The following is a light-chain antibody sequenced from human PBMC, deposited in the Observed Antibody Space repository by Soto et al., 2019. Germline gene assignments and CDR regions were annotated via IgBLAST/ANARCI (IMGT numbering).Light chain of an antibody. Sequence: DIQMTQSPSSLSASVGDRVTITCRASQNISTYLNWYQQKPGKAPKLLIYAASSLQSGVPSRFSGSGSGTDFTLTISSLQPEDFATYYCQQSYSTLITSGQGTRLEIK. CDR3: QQSYSTLIT. V-gene: IGKV1-39*01. J-gene: IGKJ5*01. CDR1: QNISTY. CDR2: AAS.